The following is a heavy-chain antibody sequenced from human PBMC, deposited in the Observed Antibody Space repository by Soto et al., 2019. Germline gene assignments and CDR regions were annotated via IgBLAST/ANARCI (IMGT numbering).Heavy chain of an antibody. CDR3: ASGGDASGHHALDD. J-gene: IGHJ3*01. CDR2: IDRGDSVT. CDR1: GYSLTNIW. Sequence: PGESLKISCKGSGYSLTNIWMLWVRQMHVKGLEWMGRIDRGDSVTTYNPSFQGHVTMSADKYINTAYLQWSSLKASDVDMYYCASGGDASGHHALDDLGLGTMVTVSS. V-gene: IGHV5-10-1*01. D-gene: IGHD6-19*01.